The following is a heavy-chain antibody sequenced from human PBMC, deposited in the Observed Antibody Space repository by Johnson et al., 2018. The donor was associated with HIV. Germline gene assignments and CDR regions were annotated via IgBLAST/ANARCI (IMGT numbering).Heavy chain of an antibody. Sequence: EVQLVESGGGLVQPGGSLRLSCVASGLTFSSYGMSWVRQAPGKGPEWVSGISGSGGSTYYADSVKGRFTISRDNAEHSLYLQMNSLRVEDTAVYYCARLTWDQNRGWDAFDIWGQGTMVTVSS. CDR2: ISGSGGST. D-gene: IGHD1-26*01. CDR3: ARLTWDQNRGWDAFDI. V-gene: IGHV3-48*04. CDR1: GLTFSSYG. J-gene: IGHJ3*02.